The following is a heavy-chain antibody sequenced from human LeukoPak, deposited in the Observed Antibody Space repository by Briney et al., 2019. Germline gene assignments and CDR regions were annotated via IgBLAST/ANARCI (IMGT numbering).Heavy chain of an antibody. CDR2: INPNSGGT. CDR1: GYTFTGYY. D-gene: IGHD1-26*01. Sequence: ASVKVSCKASGYTFTGYYMHWVRQAPGQGLEWMGWINPNSGGTNYAQKFQGRATMTRDTSISTAYMELSRLRSDDTAVYYCARFPQSSGTHFDYWGQGTLVTVSS. V-gene: IGHV1-2*02. J-gene: IGHJ4*02. CDR3: ARFPQSSGTHFDY.